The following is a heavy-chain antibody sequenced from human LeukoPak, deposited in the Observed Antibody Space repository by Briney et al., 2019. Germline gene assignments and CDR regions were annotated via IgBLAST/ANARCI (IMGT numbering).Heavy chain of an antibody. D-gene: IGHD7-27*01. J-gene: IGHJ4*02. V-gene: IGHV3-23*01. Sequence: PGGSLRLSCVATGFTFGDVVMSWVRQAPGKGLEWVSAISYNGASTDYADSVKGRFAISRDNSKNTLYLQMNSLRAEDTDVYYCARRTGGTKDYWGQGTQVTVSS. CDR1: GFTFGDVV. CDR2: ISYNGAST. CDR3: ARRTGGTKDY.